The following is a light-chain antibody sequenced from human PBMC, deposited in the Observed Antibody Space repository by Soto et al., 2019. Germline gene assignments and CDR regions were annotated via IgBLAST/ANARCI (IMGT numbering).Light chain of an antibody. CDR2: DVS. CDR3: QQYGSSQIT. Sequence: EIVLTQSPATLSLSPGERATLSCGASQSVSSGYLAWYQQKPGLAPRLLIFDVSSRATGIPDRFSGSGSGTDFPLTISRLEPEDFAVYYCQQYGSSQITFGQGTQLEIK. J-gene: IGKJ5*01. V-gene: IGKV3D-20*01. CDR1: QSVSSGY.